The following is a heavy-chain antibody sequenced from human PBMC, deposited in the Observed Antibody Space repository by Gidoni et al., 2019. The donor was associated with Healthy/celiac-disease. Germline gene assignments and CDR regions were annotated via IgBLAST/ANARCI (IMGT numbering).Heavy chain of an antibody. V-gene: IGHV1-46*01. CDR3: ARMAYDSSGYLDAFDI. CDR2: ITPSGGST. Sequence: QVQLVQSGAEVKKPGASVKVSCKASGHTFTSYYMHWVRQAPGQGLEWMGIITPSGGSTSYAQKFQGRVTMTRDTSTSTVYMELSSLRSEDTAVYYCARMAYDSSGYLDAFDIWGQGTMVTVSS. D-gene: IGHD3-22*01. CDR1: GHTFTSYY. J-gene: IGHJ3*02.